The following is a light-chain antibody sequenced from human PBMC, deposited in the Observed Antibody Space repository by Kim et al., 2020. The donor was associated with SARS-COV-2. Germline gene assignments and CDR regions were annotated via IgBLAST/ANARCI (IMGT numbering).Light chain of an antibody. Sequence: SPGERASRSCGANKSVSSNLAWYNQKRGQAPRLLIYDASTRATGIPARFSGSGSGTDFTLTTSSLEPEELAVYYCQQRSNWPASYSFGQGTKLEF. CDR3: QQRSNWPASYS. J-gene: IGKJ2*03. V-gene: IGKV3-11*01. CDR1: KSVSSN. CDR2: DAS.